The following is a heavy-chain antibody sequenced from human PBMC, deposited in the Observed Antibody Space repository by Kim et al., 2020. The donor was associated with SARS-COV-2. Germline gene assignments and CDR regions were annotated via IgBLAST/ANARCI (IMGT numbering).Heavy chain of an antibody. Sequence: SETLSLTCAVYGGSFSGYYWSWIRQPPGKGLEWIGEINHSGSTNYNPSLKSRVTISVDTSKNQFSLKLSSVTAADTAVYYCARGPDYGGRAMSSAGMDVWGQGTTVTVSS. J-gene: IGHJ6*02. CDR1: GGSFSGYY. D-gene: IGHD4-17*01. CDR2: INHSGST. CDR3: ARGPDYGGRAMSSAGMDV. V-gene: IGHV4-34*01.